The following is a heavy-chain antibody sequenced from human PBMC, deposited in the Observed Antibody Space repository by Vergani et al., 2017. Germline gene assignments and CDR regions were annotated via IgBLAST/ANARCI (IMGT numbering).Heavy chain of an antibody. CDR3: ARSQGDYWYFDL. D-gene: IGHD2-21*01. V-gene: IGHV4-38-2*02. CDR2: IHNRGET. J-gene: IGHJ2*01. CDR1: GYSIGSGFY. Sequence: QVRLEESGPGLVKPSETLSLTCTVSGYSIGSGFYWARFLQSPGVGLQWLTSIHNRGETYHNPSLKSRVSVSLDTSKNRFSLNLTSVTATDTAVYYCARSQGDYWYFDLWGPGSLVTVSS.